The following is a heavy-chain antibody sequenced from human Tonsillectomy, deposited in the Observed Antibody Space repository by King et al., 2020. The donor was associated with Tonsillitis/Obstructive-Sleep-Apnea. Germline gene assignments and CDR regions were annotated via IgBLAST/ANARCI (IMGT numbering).Heavy chain of an antibody. CDR2: IYWDDDK. CDR3: ATGIAAAGVGWFVP. V-gene: IGHV2-5*02. CDR1: GFSLSTSGVG. J-gene: IGHJ5*02. Sequence: LTLKESGPTLVKPTQTLTLTCTFSGFSLSTSGVGVGWIRQPPGKALEWLALIYWDDDKRHSPSLKSRLTITTDTSKKQVVLTMTNMDPVDTATYYCATGIAAAGVGWFVPCGQGALCTVSS. D-gene: IGHD6-13*01.